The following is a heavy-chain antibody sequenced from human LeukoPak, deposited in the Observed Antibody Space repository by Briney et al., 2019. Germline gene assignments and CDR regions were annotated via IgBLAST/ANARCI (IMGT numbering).Heavy chain of an antibody. CDR2: INSDESST. J-gene: IGHJ4*02. V-gene: IGHV3-74*01. Sequence: GGSLRLSCAASGFTFSSYWMHWVRQVPGKGLVWVLRINSDESSTTYADSVKGRFTISRDNAKNTLYLQMNSLRAEDTAMYYCARGGYYASGSFQRWGQGTLVTVSS. CDR3: ARGGYYASGSFQR. D-gene: IGHD3-10*01. CDR1: GFTFSSYW.